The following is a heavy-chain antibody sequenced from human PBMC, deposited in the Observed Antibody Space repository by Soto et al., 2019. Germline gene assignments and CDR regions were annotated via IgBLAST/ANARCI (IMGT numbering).Heavy chain of an antibody. CDR2: ISSSSSYI. D-gene: IGHD3-10*01. CDR1: GFTFSSYS. Sequence: EVQLVESGGGLVKPGGSLRLSCAASGFTFSSYSMNWVRQAPGKGLEWVSSISSSSSYIYYADSVKGRFTISRDNAKNSRYLQMNSLRAEDTAVYYCARGRDYGSGSYSDWFDPWGQGTLVTVSS. J-gene: IGHJ5*02. V-gene: IGHV3-21*01. CDR3: ARGRDYGSGSYSDWFDP.